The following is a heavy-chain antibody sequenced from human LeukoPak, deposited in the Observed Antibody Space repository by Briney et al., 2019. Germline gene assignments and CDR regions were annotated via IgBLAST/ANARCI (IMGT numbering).Heavy chain of an antibody. Sequence: GGSLRLSCAASGFTFSTYAMSWVRQAPGKGLEWVSGISWNSGSIGYADSVKGRFTISRDNAKNSLYLQMNSLRAEDTALYYCAKDYYYDSSGYLGFDYWGQGTLVTVSS. CDR1: GFTFSTYA. V-gene: IGHV3-9*01. J-gene: IGHJ4*02. CDR2: ISWNSGSI. CDR3: AKDYYYDSSGYLGFDY. D-gene: IGHD3-22*01.